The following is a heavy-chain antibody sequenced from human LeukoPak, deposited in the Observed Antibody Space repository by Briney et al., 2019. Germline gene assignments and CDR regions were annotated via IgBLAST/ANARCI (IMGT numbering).Heavy chain of an antibody. Sequence: ASVKVSCKASGYTFTSYAMHWVRQAPGQRLEWMGWINAGNGNTKYSLKFQGRVTITRDTSASTAYMELSSLRSEDTAVYYCARDPSLSRGSVLNTYYYYYGMDVWGQGTTVTVSS. CDR1: GYTFTSYA. CDR3: ARDPSLSRGSVLNTYYYYYGMDV. D-gene: IGHD4/OR15-4a*01. CDR2: INAGNGNT. J-gene: IGHJ6*02. V-gene: IGHV1-3*01.